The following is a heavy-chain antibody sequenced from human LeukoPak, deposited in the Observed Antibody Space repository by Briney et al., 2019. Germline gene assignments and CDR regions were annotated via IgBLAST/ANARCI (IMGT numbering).Heavy chain of an antibody. V-gene: IGHV3-74*01. CDR2: INSDGITT. Sequence: GGSLRLSCAASGFTFSSYWMHWVRQAPGKGLVWVSRINSDGITTSYADSVKGRFTISRDNTKNTLYLQMNSLRAEDTAVYYCARDVISRNMITLGLGYWGQGTLVTVSS. CDR3: ARDVISRNMITLGLGY. D-gene: IGHD3-16*01. J-gene: IGHJ4*02. CDR1: GFTFSSYW.